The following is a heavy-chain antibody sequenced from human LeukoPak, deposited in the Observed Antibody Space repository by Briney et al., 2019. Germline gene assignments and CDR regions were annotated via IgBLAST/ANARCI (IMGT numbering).Heavy chain of an antibody. V-gene: IGHV4-4*07. J-gene: IGHJ4*02. CDR2: FHTSGST. CDR3: ARDSGGWYFDY. Sequence: PSETLSLTCTVSGVSIRSYYWSWIRQPAGKGLEWIGRFHTSGSTNYNPSLKSRVTMSVDTSKNQFSLKLSSVTAADTAVYSCARDSGGWYFDYWGQGTLVTVSS. CDR1: GVSIRSYY. D-gene: IGHD6-19*01.